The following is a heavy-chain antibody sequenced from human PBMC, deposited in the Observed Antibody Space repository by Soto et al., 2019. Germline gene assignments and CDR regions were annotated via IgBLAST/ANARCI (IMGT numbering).Heavy chain of an antibody. D-gene: IGHD2-15*01. V-gene: IGHV5-51*01. CDR1: GCSFTSYW. J-gene: IGHJ3*02. CDR3: ARILGYCSAGSCYRAFDI. Sequence: GESLKISCKGSGCSFTSYWIGWVRQMPGKGLEWMGIIYPGDSDTRYSPSFQGQVTISADKSISTAYLQWSSLKASDTAMYYCARILGYCSAGSCYRAFDIWGQGTMVTVSS. CDR2: IYPGDSDT.